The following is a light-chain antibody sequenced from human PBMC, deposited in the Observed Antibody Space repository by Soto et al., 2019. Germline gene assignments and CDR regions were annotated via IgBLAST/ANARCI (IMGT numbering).Light chain of an antibody. CDR3: RKYNSAPLT. CDR1: QDISNY. V-gene: IGKV1-33*01. J-gene: IGKJ4*01. Sequence: DIQMTQSPSSLSASVGDRVTITCQASQDISNYLNWYQQKPGKAPKLLIYDASNLETGVPSRFSGSGSGTDFTFTISSLQPEDVAAYYCRKYNSAPLTFGGGTKVDIK. CDR2: DAS.